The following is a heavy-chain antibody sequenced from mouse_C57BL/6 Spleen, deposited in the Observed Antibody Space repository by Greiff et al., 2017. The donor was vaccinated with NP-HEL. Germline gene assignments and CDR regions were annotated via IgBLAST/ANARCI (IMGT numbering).Heavy chain of an antibody. CDR2: IDPETGGT. J-gene: IGHJ3*01. V-gene: IGHV1-15*01. CDR3: TKITTVPSWFAD. Sequence: QVQLQQSGAELVRPGASVTLSCKASGYTFTDYEMHWVKQTPVHGLEWIGAIDPETGGTAYNQKFKGTAILTADKSYSTAYMEIRSLTSEDSAVYYCTKITTVPSWFADWGKGTLVTVSA. D-gene: IGHD1-1*01. CDR1: GYTFTDYE.